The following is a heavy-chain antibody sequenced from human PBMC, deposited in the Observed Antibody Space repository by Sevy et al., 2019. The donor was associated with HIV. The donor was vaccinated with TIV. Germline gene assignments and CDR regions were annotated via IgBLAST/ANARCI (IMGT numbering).Heavy chain of an antibody. V-gene: IGHV3-23*01. D-gene: IGHD2-8*01. CDR2: FCFGDGSM. Sequence: GRSLRLSCAASGFTFSRYTMTWVRQAPGKGLEWVSTFCFGDGSMNYADSAKGRFTISRDNSKDTLYLQMNNLRAEDTAMYYCVREGCTNPHDFWGQGTLVTVSS. J-gene: IGHJ4*02. CDR1: GFTFSRYT. CDR3: VREGCTNPHDF.